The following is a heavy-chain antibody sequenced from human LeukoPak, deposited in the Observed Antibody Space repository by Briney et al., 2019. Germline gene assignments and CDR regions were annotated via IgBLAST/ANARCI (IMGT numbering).Heavy chain of an antibody. J-gene: IGHJ4*02. V-gene: IGHV4-61*02. D-gene: IGHD5-12*01. Sequence: SETLSLTCTVSGGSISSSSYYWSWIRQPAGKGLEWIGRISTSGSTNYNPSLKSRVTMSVDTSKNQFSLMLSSVTAADTAVYYCTRDSSGYDWFYDYWGQGTLVTVSS. CDR1: GGSISSSSYY. CDR2: ISTSGST. CDR3: TRDSSGYDWFYDY.